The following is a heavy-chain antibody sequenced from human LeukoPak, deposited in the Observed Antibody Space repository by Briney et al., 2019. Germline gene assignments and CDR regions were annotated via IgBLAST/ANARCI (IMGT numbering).Heavy chain of an antibody. J-gene: IGHJ4*02. CDR3: ARDRRNYYDSSGYYDY. V-gene: IGHV6-1*01. CDR1: GDSASSNSAA. D-gene: IGHD3-22*01. Sequence: SQTLSLTCAISGDSASSNSAAWNWIRQSPSRGLEWLGRTYYRSKWYNDYAVSVKSRITINPDTSKNQFSLQLNSVTPEDTAVYYCARDRRNYYDSSGYYDYWGQGTLVTVSS. CDR2: TYYRSKWYN.